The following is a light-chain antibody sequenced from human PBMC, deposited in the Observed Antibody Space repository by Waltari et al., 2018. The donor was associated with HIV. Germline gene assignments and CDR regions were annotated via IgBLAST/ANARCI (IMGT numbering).Light chain of an antibody. CDR3: QQYDALPLT. V-gene: IGKV1-33*01. Sequence: DIQLTQSPSSLSASVGDRVTITCQAIQDILNFLNWYQQKPGKAPKLLIYDAFHLEPGVPSRFSGSGAATHFALTISSLQPEDVATYYCQQYDALPLTFGGGTQV. J-gene: IGKJ4*01. CDR1: QDILNF. CDR2: DAF.